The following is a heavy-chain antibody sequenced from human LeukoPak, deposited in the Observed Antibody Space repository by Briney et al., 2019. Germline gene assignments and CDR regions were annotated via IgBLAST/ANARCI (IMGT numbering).Heavy chain of an antibody. Sequence: GGSLRLSCAASGFTFSSYSMNWVRQAPGKGLEWVSVIYSGGSTYYVDSVKGRFTISRDNSKNTLYLQMNSLRAEDTAVYYCARSLRSSSLRGYWGQGTLVTVSS. CDR2: IYSGGST. CDR1: GFTFSSYS. CDR3: ARSLRSSSLRGY. J-gene: IGHJ4*02. D-gene: IGHD6-6*01. V-gene: IGHV3-66*01.